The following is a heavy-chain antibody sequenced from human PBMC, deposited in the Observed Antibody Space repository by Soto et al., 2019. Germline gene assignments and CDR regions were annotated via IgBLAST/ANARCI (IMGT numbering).Heavy chain of an antibody. CDR1: SGSFSGYY. Sequence: QVQLQQWGAGLLKPSETLSLRCVVNSGSFSGYYWTWIRQTPGKGLEWIGEISHSGSTNYNPSLMSRVTMSADTSKKQSSLRLSSVTAADTALYFCARGYESSRRYLPLLDSWGQGTLVTVSS. CDR2: ISHSGST. D-gene: IGHD3-22*01. CDR3: ARGYESSRRYLPLLDS. J-gene: IGHJ5*01. V-gene: IGHV4-34*01.